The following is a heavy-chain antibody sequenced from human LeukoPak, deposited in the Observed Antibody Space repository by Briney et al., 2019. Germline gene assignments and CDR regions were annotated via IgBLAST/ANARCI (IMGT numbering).Heavy chain of an antibody. V-gene: IGHV1-69*13. CDR2: IIPLFGTA. J-gene: IGHJ4*02. D-gene: IGHD4-23*01. CDR3: ARGWLAESTVVTPYNY. CDR1: GGTFSNYA. Sequence: GASVTVSCKASGGTFSNYAINWVRQAPGQGLEWMGGIIPLFGTANYAQKFQGRVTISAVESMSTAYMQLSSLRSVDTAVYYCARGWLAESTVVTPYNYWGQGTLVTVSS.